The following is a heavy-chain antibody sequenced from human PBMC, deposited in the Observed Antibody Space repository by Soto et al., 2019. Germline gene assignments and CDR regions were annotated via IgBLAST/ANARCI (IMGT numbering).Heavy chain of an antibody. J-gene: IGHJ4*02. CDR2: ISTYNGNT. V-gene: IGHV1-18*01. D-gene: IGHD3-16*02. CDR3: ARDPPYRTSPQVFDY. Sequence: QVQLLQSGAEVKKPGASVRVSCKASGYSFTRFGISWVRQAPGQGLEWVGRISTYNGNTKYAQKLQGRVTVSTDTSTSTAYMELRSLRSDDTAVYYCARDPPYRTSPQVFDYWGQGTLLTVSS. CDR1: GYSFTRFG.